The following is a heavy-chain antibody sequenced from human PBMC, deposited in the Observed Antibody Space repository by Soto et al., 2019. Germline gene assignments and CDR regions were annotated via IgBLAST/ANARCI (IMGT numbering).Heavy chain of an antibody. CDR3: AGTGYSSSWSYDY. Sequence: SQTLSLTCAISGDSVSSNSVAWNWIRQSPSRGLEWLGRTYYRSKWYNAYSVSVKSRITINPDTSKNQFSLQLKSVTPEDTAVYYCAGTGYSSSWSYDYWGQGTLVTVSS. CDR2: TYYRSKWYN. V-gene: IGHV6-1*01. D-gene: IGHD6-13*01. CDR1: GDSVSSNSVA. J-gene: IGHJ4*02.